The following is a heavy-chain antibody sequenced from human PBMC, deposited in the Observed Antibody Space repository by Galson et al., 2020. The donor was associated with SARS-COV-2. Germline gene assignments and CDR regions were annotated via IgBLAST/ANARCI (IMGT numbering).Heavy chain of an antibody. CDR3: ARDENYGLFDY. Sequence: ETSETLSLTCTVSGDSISNNYWNWIRQPAGKGLEWIGRMYISGSTNYNPSLRSRVTMSLDTSKNQFSLKLNSVTAADTAGYYCARDENYGLFDYWGQGTLVTVSS. CDR2: MYISGST. J-gene: IGHJ4*02. D-gene: IGHD1-7*01. V-gene: IGHV4-4*07. CDR1: GDSISNNY.